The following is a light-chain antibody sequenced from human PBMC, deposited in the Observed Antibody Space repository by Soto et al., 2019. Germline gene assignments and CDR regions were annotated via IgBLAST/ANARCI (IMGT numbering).Light chain of an antibody. CDR3: AAWDDSLNVVV. Sequence: QSVLTQPASVSGSPGQSITISCTGTSSDIGNYDFVSWYQQVPGTAPKAMIYEVSSRPSGVSNRFSGSKSGNTASLTISGLQAEDEAYYYCAAWDDSLNVVVFGGGTKVTVL. CDR1: SSDIGNYDF. J-gene: IGLJ2*01. V-gene: IGLV2-14*01. CDR2: EVS.